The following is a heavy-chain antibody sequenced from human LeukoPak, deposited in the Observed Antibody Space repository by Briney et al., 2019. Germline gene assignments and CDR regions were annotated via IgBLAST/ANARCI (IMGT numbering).Heavy chain of an antibody. CDR1: GFTFSSYG. V-gene: IGHV3-33*06. Sequence: PGRSLRLSCAASGFTFSSYGMHWVRQAPGKWLEWVAFIWYDGSNKKYADSVKGRFTISRDDSKNTLYLQMNSLRAEDTAVYYCAKGYSGYDSNIDFDCWGQGTLVTVSS. CDR3: AKGYSGYDSNIDFDC. J-gene: IGHJ4*02. CDR2: IWYDGSNK. D-gene: IGHD5-12*01.